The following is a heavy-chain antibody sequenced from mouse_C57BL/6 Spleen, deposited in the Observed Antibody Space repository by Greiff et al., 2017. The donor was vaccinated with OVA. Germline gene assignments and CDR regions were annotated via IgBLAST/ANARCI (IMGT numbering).Heavy chain of an antibody. Sequence: EESGPGLVKPSQSLSLTCSVTGYSITSGYYWNWIRQFPGNKLEWMGYISYDGSNNYNPSLKNRISITRDTSKNQFFLKLNSVTTEDTATYYCARVSTMVTRYYFDYWGQGTTLTVSS. CDR1: GYSITSGYY. V-gene: IGHV3-6*01. D-gene: IGHD2-2*01. J-gene: IGHJ2*01. CDR2: ISYDGSN. CDR3: ARVSTMVTRYYFDY.